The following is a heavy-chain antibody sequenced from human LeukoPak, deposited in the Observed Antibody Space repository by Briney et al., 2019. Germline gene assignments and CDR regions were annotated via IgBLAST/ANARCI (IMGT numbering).Heavy chain of an antibody. CDR3: ARDRPGGYYGFDY. CDR1: GFTVSSTY. J-gene: IGHJ4*02. V-gene: IGHV3-53*01. D-gene: IGHD3-22*01. Sequence: PGGSLRLSCAASGFTVSSTYMSWVRQAPGKGLEWVSIISNAGSTYYADSVKGRFTISRDNSKNTVFLQINCLRAEDTAVYYCARDRPGGYYGFDYWGQGTLVTVSS. CDR2: ISNAGST.